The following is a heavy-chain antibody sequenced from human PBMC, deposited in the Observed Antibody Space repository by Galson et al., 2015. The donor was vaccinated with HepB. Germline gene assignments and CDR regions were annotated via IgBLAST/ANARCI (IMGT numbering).Heavy chain of an antibody. CDR3: ARQISAIAVAGDY. V-gene: IGHV5-51*01. Sequence: QSGAEVKKPGESLKISCKGSGYSFTNYWIGWVRQMPGKGLEWMGIIYPGDSDTRYSPSFQGQVTLSADKSISTAYLQWRSLKASDTAIYYRARQISAIAVAGDYWGQGTLVTVSS. CDR1: GYSFTNYW. CDR2: IYPGDSDT. J-gene: IGHJ4*02. D-gene: IGHD6-19*01.